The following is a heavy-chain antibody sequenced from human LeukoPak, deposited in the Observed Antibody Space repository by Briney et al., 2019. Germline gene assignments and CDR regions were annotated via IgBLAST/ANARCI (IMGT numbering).Heavy chain of an antibody. D-gene: IGHD6-19*01. CDR3: AGRSPDGSGSDY. CDR1: GGTFSSYA. Sequence: ASVKVSCKASGGTFSSYAISWVRQAPGQGLKWMGGIIPIFGTANYAQKFQGRVTITADKSTSTAYMELSSLRSEDTAVYYCAGRSPDGSGSDYWGQGTLVTVSS. V-gene: IGHV1-69*06. CDR2: IIPIFGTA. J-gene: IGHJ4*02.